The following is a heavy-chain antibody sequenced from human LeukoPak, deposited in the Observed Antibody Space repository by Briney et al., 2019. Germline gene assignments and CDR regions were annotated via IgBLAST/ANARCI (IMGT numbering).Heavy chain of an antibody. V-gene: IGHV3-15*01. Sequence: PGGSLRLSCAASGFTFSNAWMSWVRQAPGKGLEWVGRIKSKTDGGTTDYAAPVKGRFTISRDDSKNTLYLQMNSLKTEDTAVYYCTTGRKGGTYSSSWSTFDYWGQGTLVTVSS. CDR2: IKSKTDGGTT. CDR3: TTGRKGGTYSSSWSTFDY. D-gene: IGHD6-13*01. CDR1: GFTFSNAW. J-gene: IGHJ4*02.